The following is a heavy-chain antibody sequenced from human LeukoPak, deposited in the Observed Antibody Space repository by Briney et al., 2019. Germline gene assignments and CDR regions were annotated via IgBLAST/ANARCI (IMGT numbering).Heavy chain of an antibody. Sequence: GGSLRLSCAASGFTFSSYWMYWVRQAPGKGLVWVSHINSNGITTNYADSVKGRFTISRDNAKNTLYLQMNSLSAEDTAMYYCARGLPPVMKYYFDYWGQGTLVTVSS. CDR3: ARGLPPVMKYYFDY. CDR1: GFTFSSYW. J-gene: IGHJ4*02. CDR2: INSNGITT. V-gene: IGHV3-74*01. D-gene: IGHD4-11*01.